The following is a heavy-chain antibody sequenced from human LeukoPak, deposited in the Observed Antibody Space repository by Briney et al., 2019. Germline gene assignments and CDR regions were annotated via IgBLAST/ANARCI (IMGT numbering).Heavy chain of an antibody. CDR2: ISSSSSTI. CDR3: GRGRRPRTIFGVVPFYYFDY. J-gene: IGHJ4*02. Sequence: PGGSLRLSCAASGVTFRSYSMNWVRQAPGKGLEWVSYISSSSSTIYYADSVKGRFTISRDNAKNSLYLQMNSLRDEDTAVYYCGRGRRPRTIFGVVPFYYFDYWGQGTLVTVSS. CDR1: GVTFRSYS. D-gene: IGHD3-3*01. V-gene: IGHV3-48*02.